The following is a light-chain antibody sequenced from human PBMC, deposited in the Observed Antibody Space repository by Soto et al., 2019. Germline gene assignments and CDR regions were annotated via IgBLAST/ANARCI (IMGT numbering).Light chain of an antibody. CDR1: QSVSSY. J-gene: IGKJ2*01. CDR3: QERSAWYT. CDR2: DAS. Sequence: EIVLTQSPATLSLSPGERVTLSCRASQSVSSYLAWYQQKPGQAPRLLIYDASNRAAGIPARFSGSGSGTDFTLTISSLEPEDSAVYYCQERSAWYTCGQGTKLEIK. V-gene: IGKV3-11*01.